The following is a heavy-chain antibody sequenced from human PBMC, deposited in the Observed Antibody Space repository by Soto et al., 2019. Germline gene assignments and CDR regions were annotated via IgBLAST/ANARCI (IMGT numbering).Heavy chain of an antibody. Sequence: NPSETLSLTCTVSGGSLSSYYWSWIRPPPGKGLEWIGYLYYSGSTNYNPSLKSRVTISVDTSKNKLSLTLRSVTAADTAVYYCERHEDQLYVFWSGYSNWFDPWGQGTLVNVSS. CDR2: LYYSGST. J-gene: IGHJ5*02. D-gene: IGHD3-3*01. V-gene: IGHV4-59*08. CDR3: ERHEDQLYVFWSGYSNWFDP. CDR1: GGSLSSYY.